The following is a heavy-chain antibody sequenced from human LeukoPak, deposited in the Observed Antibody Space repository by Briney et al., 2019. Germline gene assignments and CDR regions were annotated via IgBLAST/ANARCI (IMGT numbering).Heavy chain of an antibody. Sequence: GSLRLSCAASGFTFSSYGMHRVRQAPGKGLEWVAVIWYDGSNKYYADSVKGRFTISRDNSKNTLYLQMNSLRAEDTAVYYCARERGLEWDPNEGYYFDYWGQGTLVTVSS. V-gene: IGHV3-33*01. D-gene: IGHD3-3*01. J-gene: IGHJ4*02. CDR1: GFTFSSYG. CDR3: ARERGLEWDPNEGYYFDY. CDR2: IWYDGSNK.